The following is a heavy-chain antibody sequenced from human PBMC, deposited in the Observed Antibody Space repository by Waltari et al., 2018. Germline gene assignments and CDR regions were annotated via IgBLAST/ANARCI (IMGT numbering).Heavy chain of an antibody. CDR3: ATYIGASIGTAAFDV. Sequence: QLQLQESGPGLGKPSETLSLTCIVSGGVITSNRRYWAWFRPPPGQGLEWKGTMSYNGATYSSPSYKSRVTVSRDTSKNHLSLKLGSVTAADTSVYFCATYIGASIGTAAFDVWGQGTMVTVSS. CDR1: GGVITSNRRY. J-gene: IGHJ3*01. V-gene: IGHV4-39*02. CDR2: MSYNGAT. D-gene: IGHD5-12*01.